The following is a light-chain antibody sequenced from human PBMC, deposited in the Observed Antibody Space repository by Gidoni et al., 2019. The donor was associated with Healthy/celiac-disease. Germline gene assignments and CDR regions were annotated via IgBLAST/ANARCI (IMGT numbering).Light chain of an antibody. CDR2: RVS. Sequence: DVVLTQSPLSLPVTLGQPASISCRSSQSLVNTDGNTFLIWVQQRPGQSPRRLIYRVSNRDSGVPDRFSGSGSGTDFTLTISRVEAEDVGVYYCRPGARWPPTCGQWTQVEIK. J-gene: IGKJ1*01. CDR1: QSLVNTDGNTF. CDR3: RPGARWPPT. V-gene: IGKV2-30*01.